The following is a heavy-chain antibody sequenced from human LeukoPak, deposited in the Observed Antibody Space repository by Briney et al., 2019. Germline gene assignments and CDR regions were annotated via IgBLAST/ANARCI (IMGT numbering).Heavy chain of an antibody. CDR1: GFTFSSYS. CDR2: ISSSSSYI. CDR3: ARDNGQVKPRRYFDY. J-gene: IGHJ4*02. Sequence: GGSLRLSCAASGFTFSSYSMNWVRQAPGKGLEWVSSISSSSSYIYYADSVKGRFTISRDNAKNSLYLQMNSLRAEDTAVYYCARDNGQVKPRRYFDYWGQGTLVTVSS. V-gene: IGHV3-21*01.